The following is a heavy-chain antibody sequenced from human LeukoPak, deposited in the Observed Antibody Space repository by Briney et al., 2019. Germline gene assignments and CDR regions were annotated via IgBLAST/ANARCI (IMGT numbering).Heavy chain of an antibody. CDR3: ARNRVRGHYGGQFLPDY. V-gene: IGHV3-30*02. CDR1: GFAFSDYG. J-gene: IGHJ4*02. D-gene: IGHD4-23*01. Sequence: GGSLRLSCVASGFAFSDYGMDWVRQAPGKGLEWVAGIRYDGNNKWYGDSMKGRFTISRDNSKNTLYLQMNSLRAEDTAVYYCARNRVRGHYGGQFLPDYWGQGTLVTVSS. CDR2: IRYDGNNK.